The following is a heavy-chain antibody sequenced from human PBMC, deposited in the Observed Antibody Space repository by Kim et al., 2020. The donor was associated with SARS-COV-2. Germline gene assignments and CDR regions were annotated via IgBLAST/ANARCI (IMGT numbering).Heavy chain of an antibody. CDR1: GGSISSYY. D-gene: IGHD3-3*01. J-gene: IGHJ2*01. V-gene: IGHV4-59*08. Sequence: SETLSLTCTGSGGSISSYYWSWIRQPPGKGLEWIGYIYYSGCTNYNPALKSRLTISVDTSKNQFSLKLSSVTASDTAVFYCVRLFGLDVLRFLLCPGY. CDR3: VRLFGLDVLRFLLCPGY. CDR2: IYYSGCT.